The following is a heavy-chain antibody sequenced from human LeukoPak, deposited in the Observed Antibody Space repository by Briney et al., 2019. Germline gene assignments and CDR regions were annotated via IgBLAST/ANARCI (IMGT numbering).Heavy chain of an antibody. D-gene: IGHD3-10*01. Sequence: SETLSLTCAVSGGSICSSNWWTWVRQSPGKGLEWIGEIFHSGSTNHNPSLKRRVTILVDKSKNQFSLKLTSVTAADTAVYYCARVVYYGSGSYFDYWGQGTLVTVSS. CDR3: ARVVYYGSGSYFDY. CDR1: GGSICSSNW. V-gene: IGHV4-4*02. CDR2: IFHSGST. J-gene: IGHJ4*02.